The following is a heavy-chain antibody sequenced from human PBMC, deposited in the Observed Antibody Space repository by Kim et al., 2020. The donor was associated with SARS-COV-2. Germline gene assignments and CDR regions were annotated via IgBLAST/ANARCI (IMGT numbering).Heavy chain of an antibody. CDR1: GFTFTSYT. Sequence: GGSLRLSCAASGFTFTSYTMSWVRQAPGKGLEWVSSSTSGGRTSYEDSVKGRFPISRDNSKNTLSLQMNSLGAEDTAEYYCANALGLWSQGTLVNNSS. J-gene: IGHJ4*02. V-gene: IGHV3-23*01. CDR3: ANALGL. CDR2: SSTSGGRT.